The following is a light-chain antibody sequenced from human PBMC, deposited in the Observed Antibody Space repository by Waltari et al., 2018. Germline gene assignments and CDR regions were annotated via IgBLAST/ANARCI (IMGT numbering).Light chain of an antibody. V-gene: IGKV1-5*03. CDR3: QQYNTFPFT. Sequence: DIQMTQPPSTLSASVGDRVTITCRASQSISGWLAWYQQKPGKAPKLLIYKASSLESGVPSRFSGSGSGTEFTLTISSLQADDVATYYCQQYNTFPFTFGPGTKVDIK. CDR1: QSISGW. J-gene: IGKJ3*01. CDR2: KAS.